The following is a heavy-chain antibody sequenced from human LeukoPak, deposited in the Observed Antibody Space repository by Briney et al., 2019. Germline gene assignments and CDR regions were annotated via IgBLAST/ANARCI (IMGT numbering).Heavy chain of an antibody. CDR2: ISGSGDSV. D-gene: IGHD5-18*01. CDR3: GKGNTASRPGFVD. Sequence: QSGGSLRLSCAASGFTFSSYWMSWVRQAPGKGLEWLSSISGSGDSVFYADPVKGRFTISRDNSLNTLHLQMNSLRAEDTAFYYCGKGNTASRPGFVDWGQGTLVTVSS. CDR1: GFTFSSYW. V-gene: IGHV3-23*01. J-gene: IGHJ4*02.